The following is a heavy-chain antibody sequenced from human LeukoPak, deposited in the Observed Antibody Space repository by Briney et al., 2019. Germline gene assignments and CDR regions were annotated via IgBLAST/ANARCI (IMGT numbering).Heavy chain of an antibody. V-gene: IGHV3-7*02. Sequence: GGSLRLSCVASGFTFSSYSMNWVRQAPGKGLEWVANIKEDGSETSYVDSVKGRFTISRDNAKNSLYLQMSGLRAEDTAVYYCASYHYWGQGTLVTVSS. CDR3: ASYHY. D-gene: IGHD2-2*01. J-gene: IGHJ4*02. CDR2: IKEDGSET. CDR1: GFTFSSYS.